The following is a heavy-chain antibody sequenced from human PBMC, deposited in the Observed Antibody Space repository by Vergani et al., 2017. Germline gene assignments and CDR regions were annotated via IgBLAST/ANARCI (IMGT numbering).Heavy chain of an antibody. Sequence: QVQLVQSGAEVGKPGASVKISCKASGYTFTAYYIHWVRQAPEQGLEWVGGIIPIFGTANYAQKFQGRVTITADESTSTAYMELSSLRSEDTAVYYCARVSRTSYGSGSYFSAHYTYYYYGMDVWGQGTTVTVSS. CDR3: ARVSRTSYGSGSYFSAHYTYYYYGMDV. CDR2: IIPIFGTA. V-gene: IGHV1-69*01. D-gene: IGHD3-10*01. CDR1: GYTFTAYY. J-gene: IGHJ6*02.